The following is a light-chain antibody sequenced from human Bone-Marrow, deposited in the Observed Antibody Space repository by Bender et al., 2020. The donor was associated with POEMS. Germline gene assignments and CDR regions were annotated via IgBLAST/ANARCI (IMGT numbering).Light chain of an antibody. V-gene: IGLV3-25*03. CDR1: ALANLY. J-gene: IGLJ1*01. CDR3: QSVDSSGTYV. Sequence: SYELTQAPSVSVSPGQTARITCSGEALANLYAYWYQQKPGQAPVLVIYKDSERPSGIPERFSGSSSGATVTLTISGVQAEDEADYYCQSVDSSGTYVFGTGTKVTVL. CDR2: KDS.